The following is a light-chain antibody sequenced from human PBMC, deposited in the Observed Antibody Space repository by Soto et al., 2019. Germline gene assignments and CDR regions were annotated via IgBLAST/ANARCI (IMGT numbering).Light chain of an antibody. CDR2: DAS. CDR3: QQYYSYPRT. CDR1: QTVSSY. V-gene: IGKV1-9*01. J-gene: IGKJ1*01. Sequence: DIQLTQSPSFLSASVGDRVTITCRASQTVSSYLVWYQQKPGKAPKVLITDASTLQSGVPSRFSGSGFGTEFTLTIRGLQPEDVATYYCQQYYSYPRTFGQGTKVEIK.